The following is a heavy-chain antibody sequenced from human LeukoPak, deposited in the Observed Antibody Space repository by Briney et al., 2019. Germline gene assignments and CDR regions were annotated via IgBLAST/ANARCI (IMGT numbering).Heavy chain of an antibody. CDR2: INPNSGGT. CDR1: GYTFTGYY. V-gene: IGHV1-2*02. J-gene: IGHJ4*02. CDR3: ARGEDTAMVPPDC. D-gene: IGHD5-18*01. Sequence: GASVKVSCKASGYTFTGYYMHWVRQAPGQGLEWMGWINPNSGGTNFAQKFQGRGTMTRDTSISTAYMELSRLRSDDTAVYYCARGEDTAMVPPDCWGQGTLVTVSS.